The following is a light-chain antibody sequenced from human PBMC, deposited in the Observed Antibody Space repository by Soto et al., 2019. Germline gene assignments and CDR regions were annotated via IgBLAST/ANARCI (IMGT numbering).Light chain of an antibody. J-gene: IGKJ5*01. Sequence: EIVLTQSPVTLSLSPGERATLSCRASQSVRTYLAWYQVNRGQAPRLLIYDASRRASGVPARFSGSGSGTDYPLTISSLEPEDFALYYCQQRNTWPPISFGHWTRLEIK. V-gene: IGKV3-11*01. CDR3: QQRNTWPPIS. CDR2: DAS. CDR1: QSVRTY.